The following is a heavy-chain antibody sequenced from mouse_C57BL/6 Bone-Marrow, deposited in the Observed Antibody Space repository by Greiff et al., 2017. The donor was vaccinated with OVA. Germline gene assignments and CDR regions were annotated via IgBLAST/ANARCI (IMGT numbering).Heavy chain of an antibody. J-gene: IGHJ3*01. D-gene: IGHD2-2*01. V-gene: IGHV14-3*01. CDR3: AFYYGYFAWFAY. CDR2: IDPANGNT. Sequence: PEQGLEWLGRIDPANGNTKYAPKFQGKATITADTSSNTAYLQLSSLTSEDTAIYYCAFYYGYFAWFAYWGQGTLVTVSA.